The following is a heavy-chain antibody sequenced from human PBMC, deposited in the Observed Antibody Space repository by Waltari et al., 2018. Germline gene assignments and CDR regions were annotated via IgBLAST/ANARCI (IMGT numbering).Heavy chain of an antibody. CDR3: AKDNRAPISGSPTYYFDH. Sequence: LESGGAMVQSGGSLRLSCSVSGFHFSNFAMAWVPRAPGKGLEWVSVISESGRSTLYTDSVRGRFTISRDNSRNTLYLEMNSLRVEDAAIYYCAKDNRAPISGSPTYYFDHWGHGTVVTVSP. CDR2: ISESGRST. V-gene: IGHV3-23*01. D-gene: IGHD3-10*01. J-gene: IGHJ4*01. CDR1: GFHFSNFA.